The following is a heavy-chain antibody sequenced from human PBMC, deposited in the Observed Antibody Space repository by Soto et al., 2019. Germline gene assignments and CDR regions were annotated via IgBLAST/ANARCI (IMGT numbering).Heavy chain of an antibody. Sequence: QVQLQQWGAGLLKPSETLSLTCGVSGGSFRGYSWNWIRQSPEKGLKWIGEINYRGITSYNPSLRSRVTISLDTSTNRFSLTLTSVTAADTAIYYCARAPMDDYGNYYDGMDVWGQGTTITVS. CDR1: GGSFRGYS. CDR3: ARAPMDDYGNYYDGMDV. CDR2: INYRGIT. V-gene: IGHV4-34*01. J-gene: IGHJ6*02. D-gene: IGHD4-17*01.